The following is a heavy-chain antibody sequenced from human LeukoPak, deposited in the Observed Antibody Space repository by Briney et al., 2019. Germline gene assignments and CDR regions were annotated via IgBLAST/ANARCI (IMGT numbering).Heavy chain of an antibody. CDR1: GGSISSYY. D-gene: IGHD3-10*01. Sequence: SETLSLTCTVSGGSISSYYWTWIRQPAGKGLEWIGRIYSSGNTNYNPSLKSRVTMSIDTSKNQFSLKLSSVTAADTAVYYCARERREIRGDAFDIWGQGTMVNVSS. CDR2: IYSSGNT. V-gene: IGHV4-4*07. J-gene: IGHJ3*02. CDR3: ARERREIRGDAFDI.